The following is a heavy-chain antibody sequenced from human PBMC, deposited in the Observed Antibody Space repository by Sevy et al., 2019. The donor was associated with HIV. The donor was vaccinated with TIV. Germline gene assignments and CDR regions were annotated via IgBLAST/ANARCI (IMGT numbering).Heavy chain of an antibody. Sequence: GGFLRLSCAVSGFTLTSYAMNWVRQAPGKGLEWVSGVSGRGGSTYYADSVKGRFTISRDNSRNTLYLQINSLRAEDTAVYYCVKDVAYDNTYLDYWGQGTLVTVSS. J-gene: IGHJ4*02. V-gene: IGHV3-23*01. CDR2: VSGRGGST. CDR1: GFTLTSYA. CDR3: VKDVAYDNTYLDY. D-gene: IGHD3-22*01.